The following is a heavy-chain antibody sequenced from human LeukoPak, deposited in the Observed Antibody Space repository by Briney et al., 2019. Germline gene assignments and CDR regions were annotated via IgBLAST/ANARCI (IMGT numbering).Heavy chain of an antibody. CDR1: GFTFSSYE. D-gene: IGHD6-19*01. J-gene: IGHJ4*02. V-gene: IGHV3-48*03. CDR2: ISSSGSTT. CDR3: VRSGWYY. Sequence: GGSLRLSCAASGFTFSSYEMNWVRQAPGKGLEWVSYISSSGSTTYYADSVKGRFIISRDNAKNSLYLQMSSLRAEDTAVYYCVRSGWYYWGQGTLVTVSS.